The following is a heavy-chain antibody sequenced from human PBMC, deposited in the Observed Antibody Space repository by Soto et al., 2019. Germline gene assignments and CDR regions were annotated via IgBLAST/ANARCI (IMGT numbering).Heavy chain of an antibody. D-gene: IGHD6-13*01. CDR3: ARNPGVIAAAGSYYYYGMDV. J-gene: IGHJ6*02. CDR1: GFTFSSYA. V-gene: IGHV3-30-3*01. CDR2: ISYDGSNK. Sequence: PGGSLRLSCAASGFTFSSYAMHWVRQAPGKGLEWVAVISYDGSNKYYADSVKGRFTISRDNSKNTLYLQMNSLRAEDTAVYYCARNPGVIAAAGSYYYYGMDVWGQGTTVTVSS.